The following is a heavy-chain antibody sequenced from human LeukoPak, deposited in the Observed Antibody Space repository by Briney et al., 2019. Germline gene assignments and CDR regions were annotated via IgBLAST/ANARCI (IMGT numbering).Heavy chain of an antibody. D-gene: IGHD5-12*01. CDR1: GFTFSSYW. J-gene: IGHJ4*02. CDR2: INQDGSEK. CDR3: ARANSGPLDY. V-gene: IGHV3-7*01. Sequence: GGSLRLSCAASGFTFSSYWMSWVRQAPGKGLEWVANINQDGSEKYYVDSMKGRFTVSRDNAKNSVYLQMNSLRAEDTAVYYCARANSGPLDYWGQGVLVTVSS.